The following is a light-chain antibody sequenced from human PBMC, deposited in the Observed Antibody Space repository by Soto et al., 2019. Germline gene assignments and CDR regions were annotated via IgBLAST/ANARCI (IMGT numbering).Light chain of an antibody. CDR1: QDISNY. Sequence: DIQMTQSPSSLSASVGDRVTITCQASQDISNYLNWYQQKLGKDPKLLIYDESNLETGVPSRFSGSGSGTDFTFTISSLQPEDIATYYRQQYSHLITFGQGTRLDIK. J-gene: IGKJ5*01. CDR3: QQYSHLIT. CDR2: DES. V-gene: IGKV1-33*01.